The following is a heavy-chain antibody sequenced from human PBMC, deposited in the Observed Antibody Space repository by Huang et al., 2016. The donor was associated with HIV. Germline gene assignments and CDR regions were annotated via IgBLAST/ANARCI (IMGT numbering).Heavy chain of an antibody. CDR2: VYQSGST. CDR1: GDFISSTNYY. Sequence: QLQLQESGPGQVKPSETLSLTCTVAGDFISSTNYYWGWIRQSPGKGLEWFGCVYQSGSTNYNPSLKSRVTLSVDTSRNQFSLRLNSVTAADTAVYYCASQHIGAAATWFWGRGTQVAVSS. CDR3: ASQHIGAAATWF. J-gene: IGHJ4*02. V-gene: IGHV4-39*01. D-gene: IGHD6-13*01.